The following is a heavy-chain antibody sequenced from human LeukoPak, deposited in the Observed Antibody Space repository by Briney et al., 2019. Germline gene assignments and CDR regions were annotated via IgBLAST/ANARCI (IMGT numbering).Heavy chain of an antibody. D-gene: IGHD6-6*01. CDR2: VSGSGNTI. CDR1: GFSFSDHY. V-gene: IGHV3-11*01. J-gene: IGHJ4*02. Sequence: SGGSLRLSCAASGFSFSDHYMAWIRQAPGKGLEWVSYVSGSGNTIYHADSVKGRFTISRDTAKNSVHLQMNSLRVDDTAVYYCARVSQLVEDYWGQGTLVTVSS. CDR3: ARVSQLVEDY.